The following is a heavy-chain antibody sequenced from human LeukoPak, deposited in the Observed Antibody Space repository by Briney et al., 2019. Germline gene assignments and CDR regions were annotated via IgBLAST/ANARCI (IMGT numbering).Heavy chain of an antibody. CDR3: AKDRGYGIDV. CDR2: IRRDGGCK. J-gene: IGHJ6*04. V-gene: IGHV3-30*02. CDR1: GFSFSGYV. Sequence: GGSLRLSCAASGFSFSGYVMYWVRQAPGKGLEGVAVIRRDGGCKDYADSVKGRFTISRDNHKYTVSLEMNSLRPEDTAVYYCAKDRGYGIDVWGKGTTVTVSS.